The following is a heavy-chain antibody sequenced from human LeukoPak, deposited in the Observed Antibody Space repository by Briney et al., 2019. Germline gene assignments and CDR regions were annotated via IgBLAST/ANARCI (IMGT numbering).Heavy chain of an antibody. D-gene: IGHD5-18*01. CDR1: GGTFSSYA. V-gene: IGHV1-2*06. CDR2: INPNSGGT. CDR3: ARSGYSYGIDY. Sequence: ASVKVSCKASGGTFSSYAISWVRQAPGQGLEWMGRINPNSGGTNYAQKFQGRVTMTRDTSISTAYMELSRLRSDDTAVYYCARSGYSYGIDYWGQGTLVTVSS. J-gene: IGHJ4*02.